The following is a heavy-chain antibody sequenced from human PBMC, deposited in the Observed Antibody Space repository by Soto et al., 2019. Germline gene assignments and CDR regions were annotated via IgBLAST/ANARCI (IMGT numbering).Heavy chain of an antibody. V-gene: IGHV4-34*01. J-gene: IGHJ4*02. CDR1: GGSFSGYY. D-gene: IGHD5-12*01. Sequence: QVQLQQWGAGLLKPSETLSLTCAVYGGSFSGYYWSWIRQPPGKGLEWIGEINHSGSTNYNPSLKSRVTISVDTSKNQFSLKLNSVTAADTAVYYCARAGGYNSGGPEYFDYWGQGTLVTVSS. CDR3: ARAGGYNSGGPEYFDY. CDR2: INHSGST.